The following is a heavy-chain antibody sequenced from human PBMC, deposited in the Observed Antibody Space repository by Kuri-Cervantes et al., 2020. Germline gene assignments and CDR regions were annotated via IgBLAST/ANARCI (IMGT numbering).Heavy chain of an antibody. Sequence: GESLKISCAASGFTFSSYGMHWVRQAPGKGLEWVANVKTDGREKYYVDPVRGRFTISRDFAKNSLYLQMNNLRVEDTAMYYCSRDEEWGQGTLVTVSS. CDR3: SRDEE. V-gene: IGHV3-7*03. J-gene: IGHJ4*02. CDR2: VKTDGREK. CDR1: GFTFSSYG.